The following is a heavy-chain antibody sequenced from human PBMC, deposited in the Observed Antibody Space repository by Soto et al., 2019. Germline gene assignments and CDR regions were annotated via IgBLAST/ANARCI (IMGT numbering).Heavy chain of an antibody. Sequence: PSETLSLTCTVSGGSISSSSYYWCWIRQPPGQGLEWIGSIYYSGSTYYNPSLKSRVTISVDTSKNQFSLKLSSVTAADTAVYYCARXSRGSGTRIHYYYGMDVWGQGTTVTVSS. CDR2: IYYSGST. V-gene: IGHV4-39*01. CDR3: ARXSRGSGTRIHYYYGMDV. CDR1: GGSISSSSYY. J-gene: IGHJ6*02. D-gene: IGHD3-10*01.